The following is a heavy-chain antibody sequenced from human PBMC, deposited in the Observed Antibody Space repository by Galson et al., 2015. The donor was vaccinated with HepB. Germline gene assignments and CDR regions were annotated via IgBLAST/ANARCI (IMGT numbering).Heavy chain of an antibody. CDR3: ASPPKYYYGSGSYGY. J-gene: IGHJ4*02. D-gene: IGHD3-10*01. Sequence: SVKVSCKASGGTFSSYAISWVRQAPGQGLEWMGGIIPIFGTANYAQKFQGRVTITADESTSTAYMELSSLRSEDTAVYYCASPPKYYYGSGSYGYWGQGTLVTVSS. CDR2: IIPIFGTA. CDR1: GGTFSSYA. V-gene: IGHV1-69*13.